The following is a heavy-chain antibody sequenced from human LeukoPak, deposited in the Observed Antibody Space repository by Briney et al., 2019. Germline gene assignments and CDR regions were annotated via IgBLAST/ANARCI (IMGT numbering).Heavy chain of an antibody. D-gene: IGHD3-3*01. J-gene: IGHJ4*02. CDR1: GXTFSSYG. CDR3: AKQYYGVAVHDY. CDR2: IWYDGSNK. V-gene: IGHV3-33*06. Sequence: GGSLRLSCAASGXTFSSYGVHWVRQAPGKGLEWVAVIWYDGSNKYYADSVKGRFTISRDNSKNTLYLQMNSLRAEDTAVYYCAKQYYGVAVHDYWGQGTLVTVSS.